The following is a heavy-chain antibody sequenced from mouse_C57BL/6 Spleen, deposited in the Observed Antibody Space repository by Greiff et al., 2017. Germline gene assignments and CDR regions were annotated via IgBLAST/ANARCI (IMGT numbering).Heavy chain of an antibody. CDR1: GFTFSSYA. Sequence: EVQVVESGGGLVKPGGSLKLSCAASGFTFSSYAMSWVRQTPEKRLEWVATISDGGSYTYYPDNVKGRFTISRDNAKNNLYLQMSHLKSEDTAMYYCAREKEYYYGSSPDYWGQGTTLTVSS. V-gene: IGHV5-4*01. D-gene: IGHD1-1*01. CDR3: AREKEYYYGSSPDY. J-gene: IGHJ2*01. CDR2: ISDGGSYT.